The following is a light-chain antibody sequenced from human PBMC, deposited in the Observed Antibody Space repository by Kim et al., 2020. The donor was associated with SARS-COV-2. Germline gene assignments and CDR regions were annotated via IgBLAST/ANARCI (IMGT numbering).Light chain of an antibody. J-gene: IGKJ2*01. CDR2: GAS. CDR1: QSGSSSY. Sequence: SPGERATRSCRASQSGSSSYLAWYQQKPGQAPRLLIYGASSRATGIPDRFSGSGSGTDFTLTISRLEPEDFAVYYCQQYGSSPPATFGQGTKLEI. V-gene: IGKV3-20*01. CDR3: QQYGSSPPAT.